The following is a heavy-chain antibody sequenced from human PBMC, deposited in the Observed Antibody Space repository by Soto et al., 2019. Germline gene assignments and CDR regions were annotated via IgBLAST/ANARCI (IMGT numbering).Heavy chain of an antibody. CDR3: ARDQRNNWFDP. V-gene: IGHV4-59*01. J-gene: IGHJ5*02. CDR2: IYYSGST. Sequence: SETLSLTCTVSGGSISTYYWSWIRQPPGKGLEWIGYIYYSGSTNYNPSLKSRVTISVDTSKNQFSLKLSSVTAADTAVYYCARDQRNNWFDPWGQGTLVTVSS. CDR1: GGSISTYY.